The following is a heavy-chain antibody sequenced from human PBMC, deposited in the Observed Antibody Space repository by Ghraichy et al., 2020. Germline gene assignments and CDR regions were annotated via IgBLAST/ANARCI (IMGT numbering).Heavy chain of an antibody. D-gene: IGHD6-13*01. CDR2: VKSKTDGGTT. CDR3: TTRDTSSWYSAFDF. V-gene: IGHV3-15*01. CDR1: GFTFNNTW. J-gene: IGHJ3*01. Sequence: GGSLRLSCAASGFTFNNTWMNWVRQAPGKGLEWIGRVKSKTDGGTTDYAAPVKGRFTISRDDSKHTLYLQMNSLITEDTAVYHCTTRDTSSWYSAFDFWGQGTMVTVSS.